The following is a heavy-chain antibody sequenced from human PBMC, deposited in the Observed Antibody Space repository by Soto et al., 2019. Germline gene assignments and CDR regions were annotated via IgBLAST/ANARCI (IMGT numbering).Heavy chain of an antibody. Sequence: AVKVSCQASGGTFSSYAISWVRQARGKGLEWRGGSIPICGTANYAQTFQGRVTITADKATSTAYMELSSLRSEDTAVYYCPRDPTLKGVVGAHVDGGQGTLVTVSS. CDR1: GGTFSSYA. D-gene: IGHD1-26*01. J-gene: IGHJ4*02. CDR3: PRDPTLKGVVGAHVD. CDR2: SIPICGTA. V-gene: IGHV1-69*06.